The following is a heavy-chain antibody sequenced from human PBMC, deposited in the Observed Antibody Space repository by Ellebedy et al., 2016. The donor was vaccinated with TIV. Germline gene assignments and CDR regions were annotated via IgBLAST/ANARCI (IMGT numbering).Heavy chain of an antibody. J-gene: IGHJ4*02. Sequence: ASVKVSXKVSGNTLTEFSMHWVRQAAGKGLEWLGGFDPEHGKTNYAQKFQGRVTMTEDTSTDTAYMELSSLRSEDTAVYYCASFFGTPKSQWGQGTLVTVSS. D-gene: IGHD3-10*01. V-gene: IGHV1-24*01. CDR3: ASFFGTPKSQ. CDR1: GNTLTEFS. CDR2: FDPEHGKT.